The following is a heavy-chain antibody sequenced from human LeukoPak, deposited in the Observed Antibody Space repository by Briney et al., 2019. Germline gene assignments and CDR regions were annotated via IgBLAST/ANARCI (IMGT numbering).Heavy chain of an antibody. CDR1: GGSISSYY. V-gene: IGHV4-4*09. D-gene: IGHD1-7*01. CDR2: IYTSGST. Sequence: SETLSLTCTVSGGSISSYYWSWIRQPPGKGLKWIGYIYTSGSTNYNPSLKSRVTISVDTSRNQFSLKLSSVTAADTAVYYCARLYATGTDVDYWGQGTLVTVSS. CDR3: ARLYATGTDVDY. J-gene: IGHJ4*02.